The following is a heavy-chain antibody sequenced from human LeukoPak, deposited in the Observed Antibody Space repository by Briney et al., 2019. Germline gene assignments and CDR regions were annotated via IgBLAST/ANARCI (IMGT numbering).Heavy chain of an antibody. V-gene: IGHV5-51*01. CDR2: IYPGDSET. CDR3: ARHGRGSSEYNGNYYYYYYMDV. Sequence: GEPLKISCESSGYSFTNYWIGWVRQMPGKGLEWMGIIYPGDSETRYSPSFQGQVTISADKSISTAYLQWSSLKASDTAMYYCARHGRGSSEYNGNYYYYYYMDVWGKGTTVTVSS. D-gene: IGHD6-13*01. J-gene: IGHJ6*03. CDR1: GYSFTNYW.